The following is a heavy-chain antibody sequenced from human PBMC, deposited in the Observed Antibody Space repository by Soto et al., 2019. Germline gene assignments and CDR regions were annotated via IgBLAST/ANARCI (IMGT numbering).Heavy chain of an antibody. J-gene: IGHJ6*04. CDR2: IQSGGPT. V-gene: IGHV3-66*01. CDR1: GFTVSSKY. CDR3: ARDDVLCDGGRCYGVPLYV. Sequence: GGSLRRSCAASGFTVSSKYMSWVRQAPGKGLEWVSLIQSGGPTYYADSVKGRFTISRDTSENTVHLQMDSLRAEDTAVYYCARDDVLCDGGRCYGVPLYVWGKGTTVTVSS. D-gene: IGHD2-15*01.